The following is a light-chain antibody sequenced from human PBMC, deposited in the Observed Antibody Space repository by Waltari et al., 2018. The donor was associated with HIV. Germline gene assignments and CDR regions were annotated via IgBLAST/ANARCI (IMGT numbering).Light chain of an antibody. CDR2: GAS. J-gene: IGKJ1*01. CDR3: QQYDNWPWT. CDR1: QSIDNN. V-gene: IGKV3-15*01. Sequence: EIVMTQSPATLSVSPGERATLSCRASQSIDNNLAWYQQKPGQAPRLLIYGASTRATAIPARFSGSGSGTDLTLSISSLQSEDFAVYYCQQYDNWPWTFGQGTRVDLK.